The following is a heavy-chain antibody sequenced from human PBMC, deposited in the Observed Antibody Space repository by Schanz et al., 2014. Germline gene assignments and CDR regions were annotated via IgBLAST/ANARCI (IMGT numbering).Heavy chain of an antibody. CDR3: VKGGTNTLDS. V-gene: IGHV3-30*18. CDR2: ISHDGSNK. CDR1: GFTFSSYG. J-gene: IGHJ4*02. Sequence: VELVESGGGLVKPGGSLRLSCAASGFTFSSYGMHWVRQAPGKGLEWVALISHDGSNKNSADSVKGRFTISRDNSKNTLYLQMNSLRGDDTAIYYCVKGGTNTLDSWGQGTLVTVSS.